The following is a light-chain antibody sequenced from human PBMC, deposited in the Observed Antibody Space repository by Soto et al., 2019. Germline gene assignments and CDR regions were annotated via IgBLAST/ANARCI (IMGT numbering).Light chain of an antibody. J-gene: IGLJ2*01. CDR3: SSYTSSSTYVV. CDR2: DVN. Sequence: QSALTQPASVSGSPGQSITISCTGTSSDVGGYNYVSWYQQHPGKAPKLMIYDVNNRPSGVSNRFSGSTSGNTASLTISGLQAADEDDYYCSSYTSSSTYVVFGGGTKLTVL. V-gene: IGLV2-14*01. CDR1: SSDVGGYNY.